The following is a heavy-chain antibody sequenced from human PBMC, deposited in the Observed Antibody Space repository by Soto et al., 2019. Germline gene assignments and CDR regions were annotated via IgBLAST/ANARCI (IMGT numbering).Heavy chain of an antibody. CDR1: GYTFTSYG. D-gene: IGHD6-6*01. J-gene: IGHJ4*02. CDR3: ASIAAQYYFDY. CDR2: ISAYNGNT. V-gene: IGHV1-18*01. Sequence: ASVKVSCKASGYTFTSYGISWVRQAPGQGREWMGWISAYNGNTNYAQKLQGRVTMTTDTSTSTAYMELGSLRSDDTAVYYCASIAAQYYFDYWGQGTLVTVSS.